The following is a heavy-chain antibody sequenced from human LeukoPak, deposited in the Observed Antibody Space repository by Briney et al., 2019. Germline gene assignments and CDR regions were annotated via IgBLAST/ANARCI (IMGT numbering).Heavy chain of an antibody. Sequence: GGSLRLSCAASGFTFSSYEMNWVRQAPGKGLEWVSYISSSGSTIYYADSVKGRFTISRDNAKNSLYLQMNSLRAEDTAVYYCARPLMYYYGTETYFWFDPWGQGTLVTVSS. D-gene: IGHD3-10*01. CDR1: GFTFSSYE. V-gene: IGHV3-48*03. CDR2: ISSSGSTI. CDR3: ARPLMYYYGTETYFWFDP. J-gene: IGHJ5*02.